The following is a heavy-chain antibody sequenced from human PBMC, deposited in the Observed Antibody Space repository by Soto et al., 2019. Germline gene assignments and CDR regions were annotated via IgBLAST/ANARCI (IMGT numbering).Heavy chain of an antibody. D-gene: IGHD6-19*01. J-gene: IGHJ6*03. CDR3: ARQPSNGQWYV. V-gene: IGHV5-51*01. Sequence: GESLKISCKGSGYSFTSYWIGWVRQMPGTGLEWMAIIYPGDSDIRYNPSFQGQVTISADKSISTAYLQWSSLKASDTAMYYCARQPSNGQWYVWGKGTTVTVS. CDR2: IYPGDSDI. CDR1: GYSFTSYW.